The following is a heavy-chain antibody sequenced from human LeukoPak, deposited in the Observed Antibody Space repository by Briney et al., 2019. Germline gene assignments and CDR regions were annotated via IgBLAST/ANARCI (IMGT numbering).Heavy chain of an antibody. CDR3: ARDVVYDSRVRYGMDV. Sequence: ASMKVSCKASGYTFTSYYMHWVRQAPGQGLEWMGIINPSGGSTSYTQKFQGRVTMTRDTSTSTVYMELSSLRSEDTAVYYCARDVVYDSRVRYGMDVWGQGTTVTVSS. V-gene: IGHV1-46*01. J-gene: IGHJ6*02. CDR2: INPSGGST. D-gene: IGHD3-22*01. CDR1: GYTFTSYY.